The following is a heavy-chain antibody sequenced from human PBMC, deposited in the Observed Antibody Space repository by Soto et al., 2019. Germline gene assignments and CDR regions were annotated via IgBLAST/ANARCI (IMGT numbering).Heavy chain of an antibody. CDR3: AGGNWAGGYGMDV. J-gene: IGHJ6*02. CDR1: GLTFSNYA. CDR2: IWFDGSNI. V-gene: IGHV3-33*01. D-gene: IGHD3-16*01. Sequence: QVQLVESGGGVVQPGRSLRLSCAASGLTFSNYAMHWVRQAPGKGLEWVAVIWFDGSNIYETDSVKGRFAISRDNSKNTVYLQMDSLRAEDTAVYYCAGGNWAGGYGMDVCGQGTTVIVSS.